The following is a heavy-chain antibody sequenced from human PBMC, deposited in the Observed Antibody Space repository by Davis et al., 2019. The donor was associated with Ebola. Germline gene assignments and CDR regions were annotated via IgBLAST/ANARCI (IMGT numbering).Heavy chain of an antibody. CDR2: IGTAGDT. V-gene: IGHV3-13*01. D-gene: IGHD1-26*01. CDR3: ARARFGGTFFDL. Sequence: PGGSLRLSCAASGFTFRSHDMHWVRQVTGKRLEWVSAIGTAGDTYYIDSVKGRFTVSRENAKTSLYLQMNSLRAGDTAVYYCARARFGGTFFDLWGQGTLVTVSS. J-gene: IGHJ4*02. CDR1: GFTFRSHD.